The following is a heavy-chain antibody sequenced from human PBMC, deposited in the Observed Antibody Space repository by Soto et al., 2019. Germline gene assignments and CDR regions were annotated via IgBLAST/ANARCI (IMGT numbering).Heavy chain of an antibody. Sequence: PETLSLTCTVSGGSISSSSYYWGWIRQPPGKGLEWIGSIYYSGSTYYNPSLESRVTISVDTSKNQFSLKLSSVTAADTAVYYCARRARAAAGRYGMDVWGQGTTVTVSS. CDR2: IYYSGST. V-gene: IGHV4-39*01. D-gene: IGHD6-13*01. CDR1: GGSISSSSYY. CDR3: ARRARAAAGRYGMDV. J-gene: IGHJ6*02.